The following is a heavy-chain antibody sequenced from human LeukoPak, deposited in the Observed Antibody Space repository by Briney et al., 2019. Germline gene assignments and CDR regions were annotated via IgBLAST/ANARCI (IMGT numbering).Heavy chain of an antibody. V-gene: IGHV1-24*01. CDR1: GYTFTELS. Sequence: GASVKVSYKVSGYTFTELSMHWVRQAPGKGLEWMGGFDPEDGETIYAQKFQGRVTMTEDTSTDTAYMELSSLRSEDTAVYYCATDQWTVTTKDAFDIWGQGTMVTVSS. CDR3: ATDQWTVTTKDAFDI. CDR2: FDPEDGET. D-gene: IGHD4-17*01. J-gene: IGHJ3*02.